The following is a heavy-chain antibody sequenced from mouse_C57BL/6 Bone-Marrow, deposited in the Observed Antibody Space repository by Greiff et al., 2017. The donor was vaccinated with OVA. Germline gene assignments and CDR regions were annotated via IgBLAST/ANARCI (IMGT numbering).Heavy chain of an antibody. CDR2: IDPSDSYT. J-gene: IGHJ4*01. V-gene: IGHV1-50*01. Sequence: QVQLQQPGAELVKPGASVKLSCKASGYTFTSYWMQWVKQRPGQGLEWIGEIDPSDSYTNYNQKFKGKATLTVDTSSSTAYMQLRSRTSEDSAVYYCAVGGYDGYYYAMDYWGQGTSVTVSS. CDR1: GYTFTSYW. CDR3: AVGGYDGYYYAMDY. D-gene: IGHD2-2*01.